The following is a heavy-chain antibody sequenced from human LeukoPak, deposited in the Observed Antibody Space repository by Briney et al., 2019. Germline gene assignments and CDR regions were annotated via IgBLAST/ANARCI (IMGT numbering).Heavy chain of an antibody. CDR2: INPSGGST. J-gene: IGHJ3*02. Sequence: ASVKVSCKASGYIFTSYYMHWVRQAPGQGLEWMGVINPSGGSTTYAQKFQGRVTITTDESTSTAYMELSSLRSEDTAVYYCARDAGWLQNDAFDIWGQGTMVTVSS. CDR3: ARDAGWLQNDAFDI. D-gene: IGHD5-24*01. V-gene: IGHV1-46*01. CDR1: GYIFTSYY.